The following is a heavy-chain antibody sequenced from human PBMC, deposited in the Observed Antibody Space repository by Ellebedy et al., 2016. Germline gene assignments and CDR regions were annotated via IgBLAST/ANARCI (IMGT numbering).Heavy chain of an antibody. Sequence: GESLKISXAASGFTFSSYGMHWVRQAPGKGLEWVAVISYDGSNKYYADSVKGRFTISRDNSKNTLYLQMNSLRAEDTAVYYCAKGTCSSTSCLTPDIDYWGQGTLVTVSS. J-gene: IGHJ4*02. V-gene: IGHV3-30*18. CDR3: AKGTCSSTSCLTPDIDY. CDR2: ISYDGSNK. D-gene: IGHD2-2*01. CDR1: GFTFSSYG.